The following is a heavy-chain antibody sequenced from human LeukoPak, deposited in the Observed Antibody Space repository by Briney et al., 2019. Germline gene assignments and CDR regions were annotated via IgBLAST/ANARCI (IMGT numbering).Heavy chain of an antibody. CDR2: ISSSSSTI. CDR3: ARDLILTGYFYPSSFDY. V-gene: IGHV3-48*02. Sequence: PGGSLRLSCAASGFTFSSYSINWVRQAPGKGLEWVSYISSSSSTIYYADSVKGRFTISRDNAKNSLYLQMNSLRDEDTAVYYCARDLILTGYFYPSSFDYWGQGTLVTVSS. J-gene: IGHJ4*02. CDR1: GFTFSSYS. D-gene: IGHD3-9*01.